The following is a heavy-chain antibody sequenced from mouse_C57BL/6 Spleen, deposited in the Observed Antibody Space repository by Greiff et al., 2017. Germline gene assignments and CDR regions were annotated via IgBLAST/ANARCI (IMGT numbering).Heavy chain of an antibody. V-gene: IGHV1-55*01. CDR3: ERGGISGYYIDY. J-gene: IGHJ2*01. CDR1: GYNFTSYW. CDR2: IYPGSGST. D-gene: IGHD3-2*02. Sequence: QVQLQQPGAELVKPGASVKMSCKASGYNFTSYWITWVKQRPGQGLEWIGDIYPGSGSTNYNEKFKSKATLTVATYSSKAYMQLSSRTAADAAVYYCERGGISGYYIDYRGQGTTLTVSS.